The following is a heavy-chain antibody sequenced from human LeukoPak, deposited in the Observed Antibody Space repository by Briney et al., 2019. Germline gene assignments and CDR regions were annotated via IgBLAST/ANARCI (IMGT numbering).Heavy chain of an antibody. Sequence: GGSLRLSCAASGFTFSTCAMSWVRQAPGKGLEWVSIITSSGGSTNHADSVKGRFTISRDNSKNTLYLQMNSLKPDDTAVYYCATDVTGGAISFWGQGALVTVSS. CDR3: ATDVTGGAISF. V-gene: IGHV3-23*01. J-gene: IGHJ4*02. CDR1: GFTFSTCA. D-gene: IGHD1-14*01. CDR2: ITSSGGST.